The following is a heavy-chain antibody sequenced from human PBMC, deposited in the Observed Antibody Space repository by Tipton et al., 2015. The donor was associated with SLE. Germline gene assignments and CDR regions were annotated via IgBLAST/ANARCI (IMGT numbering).Heavy chain of an antibody. V-gene: IGHV3-7*01. CDR2: IKQEGSEK. CDR3: ARGEAYCGGDCSFDY. J-gene: IGHJ4*02. Sequence: GSLRLSCAASGFTFSNYWMSWVRQAPGKGLEWVANIKQEGSEKYYVDSVKGRFTISRDNAKNSLYLQMNGLRAEDTAVYYCARGEAYCGGDCSFDYWGQGTLVIVSS. CDR1: GFTFSNYW. D-gene: IGHD2-21*01.